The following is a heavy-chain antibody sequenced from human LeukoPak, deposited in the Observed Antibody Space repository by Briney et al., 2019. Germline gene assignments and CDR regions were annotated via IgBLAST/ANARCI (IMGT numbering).Heavy chain of an antibody. Sequence: ETLSLTCAVSGYSINSAYYWGWIRQPPGKGLEWVANIKQDGSEKYYVDSVKGRFTISRDNAKNSLYLQMNSLRAEDTAVYYCARVYGLWFGEYEPYFDYWGQGTLVTVSS. D-gene: IGHD3-10*01. CDR2: IKQDGSEK. J-gene: IGHJ4*02. CDR3: ARVYGLWFGEYEPYFDY. V-gene: IGHV3-7*01. CDR1: GYSINSAYY.